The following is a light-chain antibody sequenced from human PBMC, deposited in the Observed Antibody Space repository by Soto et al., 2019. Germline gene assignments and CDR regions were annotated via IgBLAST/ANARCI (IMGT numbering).Light chain of an antibody. Sequence: QSVLTQPPSASGTPGQGVIIYCSGSSSNIGINPVNWYQQLPGTAPKLLIYTNNQRPSGVPDRFSGSKSGTSASLAISGLHSEDEGDYYCAAWDDSLNGVIFGGGTKVTVL. V-gene: IGLV1-44*01. CDR3: AAWDDSLNGVI. CDR1: SSNIGINP. CDR2: TNN. J-gene: IGLJ2*01.